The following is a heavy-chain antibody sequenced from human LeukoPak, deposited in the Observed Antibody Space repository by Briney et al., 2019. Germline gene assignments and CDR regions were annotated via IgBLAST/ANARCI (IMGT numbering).Heavy chain of an antibody. CDR1: GFTFSSYE. Sequence: GGSLRLSCAASGFTFSSYEMNWVRQAPGKGLEWVSAISGSGGSTYYADSVKGRFTISRDNSKNTLYLQMNSLRAEDTAVYYCAKDSSGWGAFDIWGQGTMVTVSS. D-gene: IGHD6-19*01. CDR2: ISGSGGST. V-gene: IGHV3-23*01. CDR3: AKDSSGWGAFDI. J-gene: IGHJ3*02.